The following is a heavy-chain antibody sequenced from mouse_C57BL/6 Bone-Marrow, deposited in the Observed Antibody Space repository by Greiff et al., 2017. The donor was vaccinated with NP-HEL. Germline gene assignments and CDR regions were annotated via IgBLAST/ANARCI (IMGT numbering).Heavy chain of an antibody. J-gene: IGHJ4*01. D-gene: IGHD1-1*01. CDR2: IDPETGGT. Sequence: QVQLKQSGAELVRPGASVTLSCKASGYTFTDYEMHWVKQTPVHGLEWIGAIDPETGGTAYNQKFKGKAILTADKSSSTAYMELRSLTSEDSAVYYCTRYLFFYYYGSSYVDAMDYWGQGTSVTVSS. CDR3: TRYLFFYYYGSSYVDAMDY. CDR1: GYTFTDYE. V-gene: IGHV1-15*01.